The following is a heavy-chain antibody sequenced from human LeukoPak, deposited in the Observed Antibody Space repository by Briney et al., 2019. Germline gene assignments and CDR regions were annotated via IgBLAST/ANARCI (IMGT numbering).Heavy chain of an antibody. CDR3: ARDEKDRSGGSCYSAGFDY. CDR1: GGSISSYY. J-gene: IGHJ4*02. Sequence: SETLSLTCTVSGGSISSYYWSWIRQPPGKGLEWIGYIYYSGSTNYNPSLKSRVTISVDTSKNQFSPKLSSVTDADTAVYYCARDEKDRSGGSCYSAGFDYWGQGTLVTVSS. V-gene: IGHV4-59*01. D-gene: IGHD2-15*01. CDR2: IYYSGST.